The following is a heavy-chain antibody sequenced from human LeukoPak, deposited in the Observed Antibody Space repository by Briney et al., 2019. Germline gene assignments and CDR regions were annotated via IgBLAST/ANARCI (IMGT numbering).Heavy chain of an antibody. J-gene: IGHJ4*02. D-gene: IGHD3-16*02. Sequence: GGSLRLSCAASGFTFSNAWMSWVRQAPGKGLEGVGRIKSKTDGGTTDYAAPVKGRFTISRDDSKNTLYLQMNSLKTEDTAVYYCTTVYDYVWGSYRPDLPDYWGQGTLVTVSS. CDR2: IKSKTDGGTT. CDR1: GFTFSNAW. V-gene: IGHV3-15*01. CDR3: TTVYDYVWGSYRPDLPDY.